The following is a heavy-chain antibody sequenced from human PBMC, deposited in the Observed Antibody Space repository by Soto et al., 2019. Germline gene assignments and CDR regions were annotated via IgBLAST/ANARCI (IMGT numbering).Heavy chain of an antibody. J-gene: IGHJ5*02. CDR1: GFTFRSFP. CDR2: ISSNSAYI. D-gene: IGHD6-25*01. Sequence: PXGSLRLSCAASGFTFRSFPMNWVRQAPGKGLDWVSTISSNSAYIYYTDALRGRFTISRDNAKNSLHLQMNSLRAEDTAVYYCTRDASRESSARGWFDTWGPGTLVTVSS. CDR3: TRDASRESSARGWFDT. V-gene: IGHV3-21*01.